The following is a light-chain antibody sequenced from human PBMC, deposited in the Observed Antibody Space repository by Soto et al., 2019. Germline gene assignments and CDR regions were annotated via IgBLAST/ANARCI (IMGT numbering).Light chain of an antibody. J-gene: IGKJ1*01. Sequence: EVVMTQSPATLSVSPGERATLSCRASQSVNANLAWYQQKPGQAPRLLIHGASNSATGIPARFSGSGFGTVLILTISSLQSEDFAVYYCQQYNTWLWTFGQGTKVEI. V-gene: IGKV3-15*01. CDR1: QSVNAN. CDR2: GAS. CDR3: QQYNTWLWT.